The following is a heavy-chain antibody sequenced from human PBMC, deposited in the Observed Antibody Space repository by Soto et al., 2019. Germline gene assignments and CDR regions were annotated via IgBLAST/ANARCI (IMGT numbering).Heavy chain of an antibody. CDR1: GGSISSNNW. CDR3: ARGWDYFAGGDYPYYYDY. V-gene: IGHV4-4*02. CDR2: IYHSGST. Sequence: QMQLKQSGPGLVKPSGTLSLTCAVSGGSISSNNWWTWVRQPPGKGLEWIGEIYHSGSTNYNPSLKSRVTISVEKSKNQFSLNLTSVTAADTAVYYCARGWDYFAGGDYPYYYDYWGRGTLVTVSS. D-gene: IGHD2-21*02. J-gene: IGHJ4*02.